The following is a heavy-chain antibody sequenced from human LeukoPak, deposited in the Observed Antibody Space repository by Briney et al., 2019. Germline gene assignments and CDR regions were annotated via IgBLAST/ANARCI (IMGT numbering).Heavy chain of an antibody. Sequence: QAGGSLRLSCAASGFTVSSNYMNWVRQAPEKGLEWVSIIYSGGGTYYADSVKGRFTFSRDNSKNTLYLQMNSLRAEDTAVYYCARDRYLGYWGQGTLVTVSS. J-gene: IGHJ4*02. D-gene: IGHD3-16*01. CDR3: ARDRYLGY. CDR2: IYSGGGT. V-gene: IGHV3-66*01. CDR1: GFTVSSNY.